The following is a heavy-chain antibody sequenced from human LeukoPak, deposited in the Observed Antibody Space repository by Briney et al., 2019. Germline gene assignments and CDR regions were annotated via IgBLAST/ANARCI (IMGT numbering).Heavy chain of an antibody. CDR3: ARHYGDWYFDL. Sequence: GGSLRLSCAASGFTFSSYEMNWVRQAPGKGLEWVSYISSSGSTIYYADSVKGRFTISRDNAKNSLYPQMNSLRAEDTAVYYCARHYGDWYFDLWGRGTLVTVSS. CDR2: ISSSGSTI. D-gene: IGHD4-17*01. J-gene: IGHJ2*01. CDR1: GFTFSSYE. V-gene: IGHV3-48*03.